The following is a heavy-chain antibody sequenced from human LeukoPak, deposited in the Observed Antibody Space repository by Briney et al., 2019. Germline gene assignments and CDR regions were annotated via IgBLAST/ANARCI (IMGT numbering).Heavy chain of an antibody. CDR2: IYYSGST. Sequence: PSETLSLTCTVSGGSISSRTYYWGWIRQPPGKGLEWTGNIYYSGSTYYNPSLKSRITMSVDTSKNHFSLKLSSVIAADTAIYYCASLRVPGDFDYWGQGTLVTVSS. V-gene: IGHV4-39*02. D-gene: IGHD1-14*01. CDR1: GGSISSRTYY. J-gene: IGHJ4*02. CDR3: ASLRVPGDFDY.